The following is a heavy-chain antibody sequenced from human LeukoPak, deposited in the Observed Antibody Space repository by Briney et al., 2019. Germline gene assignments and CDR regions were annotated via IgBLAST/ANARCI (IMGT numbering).Heavy chain of an antibody. D-gene: IGHD6-13*01. CDR2: ISGGGATT. CDR1: GFTFSSYA. CDR3: AKSTGYSTTGRDFDS. V-gene: IGHV3-23*01. J-gene: IGHJ4*02. Sequence: GGSLRLSCAASGFTFSSYAMSWVRQAPGKGLEWVSDISGGGATTFYADSVKGRFTISRDNSKNTLYLQLGSLRAEDTAVYYCAKSTGYSTTGRDFDSWGRGTLVTHSS.